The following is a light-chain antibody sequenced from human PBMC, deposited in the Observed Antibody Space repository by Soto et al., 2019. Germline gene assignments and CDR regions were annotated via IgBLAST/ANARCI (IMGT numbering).Light chain of an antibody. CDR2: DAS. Sequence: DIQMTQSPSTLYPSVRYRVTISYRASQSISSWLAWYQQQKGKPPKLLICDASSLESGVPSRFRGRGSGTEFTLTISRLQTDDFETYYCQQYNSFTWTFGQGTKVDIK. V-gene: IGKV1-5*01. J-gene: IGKJ1*01. CDR3: QQYNSFTWT. CDR1: QSISSW.